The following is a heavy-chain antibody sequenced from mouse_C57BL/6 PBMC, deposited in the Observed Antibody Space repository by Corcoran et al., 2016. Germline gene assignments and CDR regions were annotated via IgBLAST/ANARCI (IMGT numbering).Heavy chain of an antibody. Sequence: QVQLQQSGAELVKPGASVKISCKASGYAFSSYWMNWVKQRPGKGLEWIGQIYPGDGDTNYNGKFKGKATLTADKSSSTAYMQLSSLTSEDSAVYFCARPYDGYYSLAYWGQGTLVTVSA. CDR1: GYAFSSYW. D-gene: IGHD2-3*01. V-gene: IGHV1-80*01. CDR3: ARPYDGYYSLAY. CDR2: IYPGDGDT. J-gene: IGHJ3*01.